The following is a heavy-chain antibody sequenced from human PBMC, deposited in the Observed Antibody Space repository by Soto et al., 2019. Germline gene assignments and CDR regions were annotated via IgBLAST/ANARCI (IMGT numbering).Heavy chain of an antibody. Sequence: PSETRSLTCTVSVYSISSYDLHWIRLPPGKGLEWIGYIYYTGDTNYNPSLKSRVTISLDTSKNQFSLKLSSVTAADTAVYYCARDPSGHPPLYRFDPWGQGTLVTVSS. J-gene: IGHJ5*02. CDR1: VYSISSYD. V-gene: IGHV4-59*01. CDR2: IYYTGDT. D-gene: IGHD1-26*01. CDR3: ARDPSGHPPLYRFDP.